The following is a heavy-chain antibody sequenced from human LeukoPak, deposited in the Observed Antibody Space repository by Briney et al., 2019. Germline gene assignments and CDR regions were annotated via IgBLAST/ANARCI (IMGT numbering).Heavy chain of an antibody. CDR1: GFTFSSYW. J-gene: IGHJ4*02. CDR3: AREGYCSSTSCYDFDY. Sequence: GGSLRLSCAASGFTFSSYWMHWVRQAPGKGLVWVSRINSDGSSTNYADSVKGRFTISRDNAKNTLYLQMNSLRAEDTAVYYCAREGYCSSTSCYDFDYWGQGTLVTVSS. D-gene: IGHD2-2*01. V-gene: IGHV3-74*01. CDR2: INSDGSST.